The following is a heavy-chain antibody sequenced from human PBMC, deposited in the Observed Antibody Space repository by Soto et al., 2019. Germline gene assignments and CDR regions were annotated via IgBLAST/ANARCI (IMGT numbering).Heavy chain of an antibody. CDR2: INPSGGST. Sequence: ASVKVSCKAPGYTFTSYYMHWVRQAPGQGLEWMGIINPSGGSTSYAQKFQGRVTMTRDTSTSTVYMELSSLRSEDTAVYYCARDVGDYYDSSGYYDYFDYWGQGTLVTVSS. CDR3: ARDVGDYYDSSGYYDYFDY. CDR1: GYTFTSYY. D-gene: IGHD3-22*01. J-gene: IGHJ4*02. V-gene: IGHV1-46*01.